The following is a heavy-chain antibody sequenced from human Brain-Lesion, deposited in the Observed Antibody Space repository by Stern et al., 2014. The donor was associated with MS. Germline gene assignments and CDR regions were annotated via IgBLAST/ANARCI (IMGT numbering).Heavy chain of an antibody. CDR2: IYSGGGT. CDR3: ARDRTCTGGSCYGT. CDR1: GFRVSNNY. D-gene: IGHD2-15*01. J-gene: IGHJ5*02. V-gene: IGHV3-53*01. Sequence: EVQLVESGGKLIQPGESLRISCAASGFRVSNNYMTWVRQAPGQGLEWGXLIYSGGGTYYADSVKGRFTISRDNSKNTLYLQMNNLRAEDTAVYYCARDRTCTGGSCYGTWGQGTLVTVSS.